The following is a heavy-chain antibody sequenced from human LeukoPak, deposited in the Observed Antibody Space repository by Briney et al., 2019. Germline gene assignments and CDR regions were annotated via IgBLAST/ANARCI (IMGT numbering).Heavy chain of an antibody. D-gene: IGHD6-13*01. V-gene: IGHV1-69*05. CDR1: GGTFSSYA. CDR3: ALWRQQLVRYFDY. CDR2: IIPIFGTA. J-gene: IGHJ4*02. Sequence: SVKVSCKASGGTFSSYAISWVRQAPGQGLEWMGGIIPIFGTANYAQKFQGRVTITTDESTSTAYMELSSLRSEDAAVYYCALWRQQLVRYFDYWGQGTLVTVSS.